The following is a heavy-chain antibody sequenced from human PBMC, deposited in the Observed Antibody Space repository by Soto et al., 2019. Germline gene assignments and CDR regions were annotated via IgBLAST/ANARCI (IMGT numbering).Heavy chain of an antibody. J-gene: IGHJ4*02. Sequence: QLLESGGGFVEPGGSLRLSCVASGFTFSNFAMAWVRQAPGEGLEWVSAISGSGDDTFYADSMKGRFTISRDNSKDTPYLQINSLRAEDTAVYYCANPIPKTGTTFGFWGQGTLVTVSS. CDR3: ANPIPKTGTTFGF. CDR2: ISGSGDDT. D-gene: IGHD1-1*01. V-gene: IGHV3-23*01. CDR1: GFTFSNFA.